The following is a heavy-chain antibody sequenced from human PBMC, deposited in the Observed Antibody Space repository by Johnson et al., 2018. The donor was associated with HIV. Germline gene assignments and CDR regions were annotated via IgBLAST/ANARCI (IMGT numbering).Heavy chain of an antibody. J-gene: IGHJ3*02. CDR2: ISSDGSTI. D-gene: IGHD6-13*01. Sequence: QVQLVESGGGLVKPGGSLRLSCAASGFSFGDYYMSWIRQAPGKGLEWISYISSDGSTIDYADSVKGRFTISRDNANNSLYLQMNSLRVEDTAVYYCATRGKVAGAGRRVGDAFDIWGQGTMVTVSS. CDR1: GFSFGDYY. CDR3: ATRGKVAGAGRRVGDAFDI. V-gene: IGHV3-11*01.